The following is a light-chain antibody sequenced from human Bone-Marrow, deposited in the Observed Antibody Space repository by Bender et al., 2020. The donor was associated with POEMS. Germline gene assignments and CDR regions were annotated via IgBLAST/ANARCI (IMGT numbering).Light chain of an antibody. J-gene: IGLJ3*02. CDR2: DVS. V-gene: IGLV2-14*03. Sequence: QSVLTQPASVSGSPGQSITISCSGTSSDLGVSNYVSWYQQHPGKAPKLVIYDVSDRPSGVSNRFSGSKSGNTASLSISGLQAEDEGDYFCCSYAGSRPLVFGGGTKLTVL. CDR3: CSYAGSRPLV. CDR1: SSDLGVSNY.